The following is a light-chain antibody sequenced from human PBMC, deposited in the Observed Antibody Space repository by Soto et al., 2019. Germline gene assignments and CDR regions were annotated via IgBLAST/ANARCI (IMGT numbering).Light chain of an antibody. J-gene: IGKJ3*01. V-gene: IGKV1-39*01. CDR1: RSISSY. CDR3: QQKDT. CDR2: AAS. Sequence: DIQMTQSPSSLSASVGDRVTITCRASRSISSYLNWYQQKPGKAPKLLIYAASSLQSGVPSRFSGSGSGTDFTLTISSLQPEDFATYYCQQKDTFGPGTKVDIK.